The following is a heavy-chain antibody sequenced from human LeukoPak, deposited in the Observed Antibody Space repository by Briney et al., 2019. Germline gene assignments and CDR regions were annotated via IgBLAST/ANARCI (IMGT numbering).Heavy chain of an antibody. V-gene: IGHV3-9*01. D-gene: IGHD4-17*01. Sequence: GGSLRLSCAASGFTFDDYAVHWVRQAPGKGLEWVSGISWNSGSIGYADSVKGRFTISRDNAKNSLYLQMNSLRAENTALYYCAKDIARRDDYGDYYYFDYWGQGTLVTVSS. CDR3: AKDIARRDDYGDYYYFDY. CDR1: GFTFDDYA. CDR2: ISWNSGSI. J-gene: IGHJ4*02.